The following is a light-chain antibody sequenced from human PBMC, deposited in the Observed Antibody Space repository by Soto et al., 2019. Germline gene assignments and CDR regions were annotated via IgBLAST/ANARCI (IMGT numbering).Light chain of an antibody. CDR2: EVT. CDR3: SSYTSSTDYV. J-gene: IGLJ1*01. Sequence: QSVLAQPASVSGSPGQSITISCTGTTSDFGFYNYVSWYQHHPGKAPKLLIYEVTNRHSGVSNRFSGSKSGNTASLTISGLQAEDEADYYCSSYTSSTDYVFGLGPRSPS. CDR1: TSDFGFYNY. V-gene: IGLV2-14*01.